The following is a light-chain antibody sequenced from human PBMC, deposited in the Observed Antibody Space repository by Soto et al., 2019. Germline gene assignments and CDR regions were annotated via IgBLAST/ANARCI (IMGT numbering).Light chain of an antibody. CDR2: GAS. J-gene: IGKJ4*01. Sequence: VMMPYPAILSVSPGKIATVSCRASQSISGNLAWYQQKPGQAPRLLFYGASTRATGIPARFSGSGSGTEFTLTISSLQSEDFAIYYCQQYNNWLMRSFGGGTKVDI. V-gene: IGKV3-15*01. CDR3: QQYNNWLMRS. CDR1: QSISGN.